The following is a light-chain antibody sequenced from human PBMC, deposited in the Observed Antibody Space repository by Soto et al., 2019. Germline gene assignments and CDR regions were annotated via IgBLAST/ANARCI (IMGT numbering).Light chain of an antibody. CDR3: QSYDSSLSGF. CDR1: SSNIGAGYD. J-gene: IGLJ1*01. V-gene: IGLV1-40*01. Sequence: QSVLTQPPSVSGAPGQRVTISCTGSSSNIGAGYDVHWYQQLPGTAPKLLIYGNSNRPSGVPDRFSGSKSGTSASLAITGLQAEDEADYYCQSYDSSLSGFFGTGTRSPS. CDR2: GNS.